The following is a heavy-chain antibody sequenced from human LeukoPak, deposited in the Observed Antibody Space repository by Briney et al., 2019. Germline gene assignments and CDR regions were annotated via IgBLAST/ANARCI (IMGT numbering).Heavy chain of an antibody. D-gene: IGHD3-22*01. CDR1: GASVTSHH. V-gene: IGHV4-4*07. CDR3: TRDESSRDDSGGYHY. Sequence: SETLSLTCAVSGASVTSHHWAWIRQPAWRGLEWVGRAHFSGSTNYNPSLRSRVAISLDKSKNELPLTLKSVSAADTAVYFCTRDESSRDDSGGYHYWGRGVLVTVSS. J-gene: IGHJ4*02. CDR2: AHFSGST.